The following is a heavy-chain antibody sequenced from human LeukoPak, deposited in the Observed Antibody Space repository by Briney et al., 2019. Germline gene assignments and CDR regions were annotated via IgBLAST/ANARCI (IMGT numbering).Heavy chain of an antibody. CDR1: GFTFSSYS. D-gene: IGHD3-16*01. J-gene: IGHJ4*02. CDR2: ISSSSSYI. V-gene: IGHV3-21*01. Sequence: GGSLRLSCAASGFTFSSYSMNWVRQAPGKGLGWVSSISSSSSYIYYADSVKGRFTISRDNAKNSLYLQMNSLRAEDTAVYYCARDSGGEGDYWGQGTLVTVSS. CDR3: ARDSGGEGDY.